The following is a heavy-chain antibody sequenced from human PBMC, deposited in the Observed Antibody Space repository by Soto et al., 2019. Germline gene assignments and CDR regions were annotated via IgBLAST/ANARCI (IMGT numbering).Heavy chain of an antibody. V-gene: IGHV1-18*01. Sequence: QVQLVQSGAEVKKPGASVKVSCKASGYTFTTHGISWVRQVPGQGLEWMGWVRGDNGHTNYAQSLQGRVTMTTDTXXXXXXXXXXXXXXXXXXXXXXXRDLGYXXSGTCYREWFDPWGQGTLVTVSS. D-gene: IGHD2-15*01. CDR3: XRDLGYXXSGTCYREWFDP. CDR2: VRGDNGHT. J-gene: IGHJ5*02. CDR1: GYTFTTHG.